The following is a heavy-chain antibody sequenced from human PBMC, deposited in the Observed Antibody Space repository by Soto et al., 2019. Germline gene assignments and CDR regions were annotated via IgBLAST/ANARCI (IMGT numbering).Heavy chain of an antibody. CDR3: ARGGHIAVVTASFDN. J-gene: IGHJ4*01. Sequence: GASVKVSCKPSGYTFNTYYLHWLRQAPGQALEWMGVIYPSGGGTTYAQKFLGRVTVTRDTSTTTVFMELSSLRSDDTAVYYCARGGHIAVVTASFDNWG. CDR2: IYPSGGGT. CDR1: GYTFNTYY. V-gene: IGHV1-46*02. D-gene: IGHD2-21*02.